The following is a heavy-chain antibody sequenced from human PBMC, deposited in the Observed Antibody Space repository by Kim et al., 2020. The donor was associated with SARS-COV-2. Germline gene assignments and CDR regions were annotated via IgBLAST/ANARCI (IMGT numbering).Heavy chain of an antibody. J-gene: IGHJ4*02. Sequence: PSLKSRVTISVDTSKNQFSLKLSSVTAADTAVYYCARSLDYYGSGSYSGYWGQGTLVTVSS. D-gene: IGHD3-10*01. CDR3: ARSLDYYGSGSYSGY. V-gene: IGHV4-39*01.